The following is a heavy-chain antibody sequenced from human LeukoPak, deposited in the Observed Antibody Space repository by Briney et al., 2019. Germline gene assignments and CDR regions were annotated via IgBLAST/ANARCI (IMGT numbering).Heavy chain of an antibody. CDR2: INHCGNT. Sequence: ETLSLTCAVYGGSFSGYYWSWIRQPPGKGLEWIGEINHCGNTNSNPSLKSRVTMSVDTSKNQFSLKLSSLTAADTAMYYCARREPHGDYGGKIRYYYYMDVWGKGTTITISS. CDR1: GGSFSGYY. V-gene: IGHV4-34*01. J-gene: IGHJ6*03. D-gene: IGHD4-23*01. CDR3: ARREPHGDYGGKIRYYYYMDV.